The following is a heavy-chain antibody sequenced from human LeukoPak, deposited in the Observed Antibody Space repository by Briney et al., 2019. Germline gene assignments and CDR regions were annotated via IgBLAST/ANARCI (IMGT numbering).Heavy chain of an antibody. D-gene: IGHD5-24*01. V-gene: IGHV1-2*02. CDR2: INPNSGGT. CDR3: ARGPLEETYFDY. J-gene: IGHJ4*02. Sequence: GASVKVSCKASGYTFTGYYMHCVRQAPGQGLEWMGWINPNSGGTNYAQKFQGRATMTRDTSISTAYMELSRLRSDDTAVYYCARGPLEETYFDYWGQGTLVTVSS. CDR1: GYTFTGYY.